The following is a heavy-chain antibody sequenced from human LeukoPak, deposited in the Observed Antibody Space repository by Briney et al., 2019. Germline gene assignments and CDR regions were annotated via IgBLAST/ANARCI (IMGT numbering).Heavy chain of an antibody. CDR2: IYYSGST. CDR3: ARQIPKAIAAAAAPFDY. V-gene: IGHV4-59*08. D-gene: IGHD6-13*01. J-gene: IGHJ4*02. CDR1: GGSISSYY. Sequence: PSETLSLTCTVSGGSISSYYWSWIRQPPGKGLEWIGYIYYSGSTNYNPSLKSRVTISVDTSKNQFSLKLSSVTAADTAVYYCARQIPKAIAAAAAPFDYWGQGTLVTVSS.